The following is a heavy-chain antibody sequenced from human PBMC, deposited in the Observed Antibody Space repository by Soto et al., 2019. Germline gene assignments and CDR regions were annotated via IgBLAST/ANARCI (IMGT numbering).Heavy chain of an antibody. CDR1: AYTFSDYC. CDR3: ARESGGATATLDYYYFYMDV. D-gene: IGHD1-26*01. CDR2: MNPNSGDT. J-gene: IGHJ6*03. V-gene: IGHV1-2*02. Sequence: QVQLVQSGAEVKKPGASVTVSCKASAYTFSDYCLHWVRQAPGQGPEWMGWMNPNSGDTKYAQKFQGRVTMTRDTSVRTAFMELNWLKSDDTAVYYCARESGGATATLDYYYFYMDVWGKGTTVTVSS.